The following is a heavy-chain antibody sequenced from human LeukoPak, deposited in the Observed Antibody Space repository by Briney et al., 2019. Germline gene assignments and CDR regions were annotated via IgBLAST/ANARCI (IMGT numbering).Heavy chain of an antibody. J-gene: IGHJ6*02. CDR1: GFTFSSYA. Sequence: GGSLGLSCAASGFTFSSYAMSWVRQAPGKGLEWVSAISGSGGSTYYADSVKGRFTISRDNSKNTLYLQMNSLRAEDTAVYYCAKIRWGGYYYYGMDVWGQGTTVTVSS. CDR3: AKIRWGGYYYYGMDV. D-gene: IGHD4-23*01. CDR2: ISGSGGST. V-gene: IGHV3-23*01.